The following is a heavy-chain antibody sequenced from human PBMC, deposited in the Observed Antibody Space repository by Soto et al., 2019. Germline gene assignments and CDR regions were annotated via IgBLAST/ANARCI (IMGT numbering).Heavy chain of an antibody. J-gene: IGHJ6*02. D-gene: IGHD2-2*01. CDR3: ARARKVPGNMDV. CDR1: GYTFTSYG. Sequence: QVQLVQSGAELKKPGASVKVSFKASGYTFTSYGISWVRQAPGQGLEWMGWISAYNGKTNYAQKLQGRVNRTTDTSTSTAYMELRSLRSDDTAVYYCARARKVPGNMDVWGQGTTVTVSS. V-gene: IGHV1-18*01. CDR2: ISAYNGKT.